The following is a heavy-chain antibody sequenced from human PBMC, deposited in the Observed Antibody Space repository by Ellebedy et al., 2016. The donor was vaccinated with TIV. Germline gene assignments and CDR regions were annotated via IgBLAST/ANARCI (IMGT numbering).Heavy chain of an antibody. CDR1: GFIFSDYW. V-gene: IGHV3-7*01. CDR2: IKEDGGEK. J-gene: IGHJ4*02. CDR3: ARGDGRGHNVNEG. Sequence: GGSLRLXCAASGFIFSDYWMHWVRQAPGNGLEWVANIKEDGGEKYYVDSAKGRFTISRDNAVNSLYLQMNSLRAEDTAVHFCARGDGRGHNVNEGWGQGTLVTVSS. D-gene: IGHD5/OR15-5a*01.